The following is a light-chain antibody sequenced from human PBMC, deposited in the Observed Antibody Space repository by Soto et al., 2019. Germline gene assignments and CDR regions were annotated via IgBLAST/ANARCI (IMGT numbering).Light chain of an antibody. CDR1: SSDIGGYNF. V-gene: IGLV2-14*01. CDR3: GSYTTSATWV. CDR2: EVS. J-gene: IGLJ3*02. Sequence: QSALTQPASVSGSPGQSITISCTGSSSDIGGYNFVSWYQQHPGKAPKLMVYEVSYRPSGVSNRFSGSKSGNTASLTISGLQAEDEADYYCGSYTTSATWVFGGGTQLTVL.